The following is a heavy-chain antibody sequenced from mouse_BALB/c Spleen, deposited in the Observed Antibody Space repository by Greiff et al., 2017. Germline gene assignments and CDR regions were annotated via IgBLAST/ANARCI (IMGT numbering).Heavy chain of an antibody. CDR1: GFTFSSYA. J-gene: IGHJ1*01. V-gene: IGHV5-9-3*01. CDR2: ISSGGSYT. D-gene: IGHD2-4*01. Sequence: EVKLVESGGGLVKPGGSLKLSCAASGFTFSSYAMSWVRQTPEKRLEWVATISSGGSYTYYPDSVKGRFTISRDNAKNTLYLQMSSLRSEDTAMYYCARQDDYDRGYFDVWGAGTTVTVSS. CDR3: ARQDDYDRGYFDV.